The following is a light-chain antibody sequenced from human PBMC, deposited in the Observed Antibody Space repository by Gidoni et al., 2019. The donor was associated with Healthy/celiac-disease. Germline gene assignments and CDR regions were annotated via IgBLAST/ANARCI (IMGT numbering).Light chain of an antibody. CDR3: KQSYSTPLT. J-gene: IGKJ2*01. Sequence: DLQITHSPSSLSASVGDRVTITCRASQSISSYLNWYQQKPGNAPKLLIYAASSLQSGVPSRFSGSGSGTDFTLTISSLQPEDVATYYCKQSYSTPLTFGRGTKLEIK. CDR1: QSISSY. V-gene: IGKV1-39*01. CDR2: AAS.